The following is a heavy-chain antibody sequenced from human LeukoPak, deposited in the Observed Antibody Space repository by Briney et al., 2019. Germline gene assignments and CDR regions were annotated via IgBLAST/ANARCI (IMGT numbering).Heavy chain of an antibody. V-gene: IGHV5-51*01. CDR1: GYRFTSYY. CDR3: ARHDSGSYFDY. J-gene: IGHJ4*02. CDR2: IYPDDSDT. D-gene: IGHD1-26*01. Sequence: GESLKISCKGSGYRFTSYYIGWVRQMPGKGLEWMGIIYPDDSDTRYSPSFQGQVSISADKSISTAYLQWSSLKASDTAMYYCARHDSGSYFDYWGQGTLVTVSS.